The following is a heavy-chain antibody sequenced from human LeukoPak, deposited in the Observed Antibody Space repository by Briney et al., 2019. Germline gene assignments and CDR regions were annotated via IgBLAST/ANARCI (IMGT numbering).Heavy chain of an antibody. V-gene: IGHV3-7*01. CDR2: IKQDGSEK. CDR1: GFSFSSYW. CDR3: ARHSGTYYDY. J-gene: IGHJ4*02. D-gene: IGHD1-26*01. Sequence: PGGSLRLSCAASGFSFSSYWMTWVRQAPGKGLEWVANIKQDGSEKYYVDSVKGRFTIFRDNAKNSLSLEMSGLRAEDTAVYYCARHSGTYYDYWGQGTLVTVFS.